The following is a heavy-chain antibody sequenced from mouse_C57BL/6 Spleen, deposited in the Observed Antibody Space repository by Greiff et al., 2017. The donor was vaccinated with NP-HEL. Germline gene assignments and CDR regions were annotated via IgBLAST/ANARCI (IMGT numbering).Heavy chain of an antibody. CDR2: IDPSDSET. CDR3: ARWSYDYDGGGAMDY. D-gene: IGHD2-4*01. Sequence: VQLQQPGAELVRPGSSVKLSCKASGYTFTSYWMHWVKQRPIQGLEWIGNIDPSDSETHYNQKFKDKATLTVDKSSSTAYMQLSSLTSEDSAGYYCARWSYDYDGGGAMDYWGQGTSVTVSS. V-gene: IGHV1-52*01. CDR1: GYTFTSYW. J-gene: IGHJ4*01.